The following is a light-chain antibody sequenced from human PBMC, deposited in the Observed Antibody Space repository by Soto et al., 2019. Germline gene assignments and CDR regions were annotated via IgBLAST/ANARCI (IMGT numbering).Light chain of an antibody. J-gene: IGKJ4*01. CDR2: AAS. V-gene: IGKV1-27*01. CDR3: QKYNSAPPLVT. Sequence: DIQMTQSPSSLSASVGDRVTITCRASQGISNYLAWYQQKPGKVPKLLIYAASTLQSGVPSRFSGSGSGTDFTLTISSLQPEDVATSYCQKYNSAPPLVTFGGGTKVEIK. CDR1: QGISNY.